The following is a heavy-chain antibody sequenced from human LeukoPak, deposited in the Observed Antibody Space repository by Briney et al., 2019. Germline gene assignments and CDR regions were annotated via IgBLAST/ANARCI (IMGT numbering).Heavy chain of an antibody. Sequence: SQTLSLTCAISGDSVSSNSAAWNWIRQSPSRGLEWLGRTYYRSKWYNDYAVSVKSRITINPDTSKNQFSLQLNSVTPEDTAVYYCARVIAAAGTFDWYFDLWGRGTLVTVSS. V-gene: IGHV6-1*01. CDR1: GDSVSSNSAA. CDR2: TYYRSKWYN. CDR3: ARVIAAAGTFDWYFDL. D-gene: IGHD6-13*01. J-gene: IGHJ2*01.